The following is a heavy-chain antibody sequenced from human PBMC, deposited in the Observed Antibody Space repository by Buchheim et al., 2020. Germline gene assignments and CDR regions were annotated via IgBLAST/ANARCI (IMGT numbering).Heavy chain of an antibody. J-gene: IGHJ4*02. V-gene: IGHV3-30*04. D-gene: IGHD6-19*01. CDR3: ARDEYSSAYDY. CDR1: GFTFSSYA. CDR2: ISYDGSNK. Sequence: QVQLVESGGGVVQPGRSLRLSCAASGFTFSSYAMHWVRQAPGKGLEWVAVISYDGSNKYYADSVKGRFTISRDNSKNTLYLQMNSLRAEDTAVYYCARDEYSSAYDYWGQGTL.